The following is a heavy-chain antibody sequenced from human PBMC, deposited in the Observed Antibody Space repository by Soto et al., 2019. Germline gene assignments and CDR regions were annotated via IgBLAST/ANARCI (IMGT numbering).Heavy chain of an antibody. J-gene: IGHJ6*02. V-gene: IGHV3-30*01. CDR1: GFTFSSYA. CDR3: ARNLWGVVGNGMDV. Sequence: GGSLRLSCAASGFTFSSYAMHWVRQAPGKGLEWVAVISYDGSNKYYADSVKGRFTISRDNSKKTLYLQMNSLRAEDTAVYYCARNLWGVVGNGMDVWGQGTTVTVSS. CDR2: ISYDGSNK. D-gene: IGHD2-2*01.